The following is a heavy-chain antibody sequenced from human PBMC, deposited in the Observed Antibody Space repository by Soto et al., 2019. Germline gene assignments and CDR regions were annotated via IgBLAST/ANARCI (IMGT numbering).Heavy chain of an antibody. D-gene: IGHD6-19*01. Sequence: SETLSLTCTVSGGCIGSYYWSWILLPPGKGLEWIGYIYYSGSTNYNPSLKSRVTISVETSNNQFSLKLNSVTAADTAVYYCASYSSGCYYCHADKEDYFYYRAQRTPVPVS. V-gene: IGHV4-59*08. J-gene: IGHJ4*01. CDR3: ASYSSGCYYCHADKEDYFYY. CDR1: GGCIGSYY. CDR2: IYYSGST.